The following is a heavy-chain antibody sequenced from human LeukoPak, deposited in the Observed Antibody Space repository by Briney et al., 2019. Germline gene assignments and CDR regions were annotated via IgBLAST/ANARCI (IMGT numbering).Heavy chain of an antibody. CDR2: IYYSGST. J-gene: IGHJ5*02. CDR3: ARDEGIRGGP. V-gene: IGHV4-61*01. Sequence: SETLSLTCTVSGGSVSSGSYYWSWIRQPPGKGLEWIGYIYYSGSTNYNPSLKSRVTISVDTSKNQFSLKLSSVTAADTAVYYCARDEGIRGGPWGQGTLVTVSS. D-gene: IGHD2-15*01. CDR1: GGSVSSGSYY.